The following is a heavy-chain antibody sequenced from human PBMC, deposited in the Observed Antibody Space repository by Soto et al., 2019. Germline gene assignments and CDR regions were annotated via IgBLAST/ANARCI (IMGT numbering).Heavy chain of an antibody. CDR1: GGSISSYY. J-gene: IGHJ1*01. V-gene: IGHV4-59*01. CDR2: IYYSGRT. Sequence: QVQLQESGPGLVKPSETLSLTCTVSGGSISSYYWSWIRQPPGKGLEWIGSIYYSGRTNYNPSLKIPVTIAEDTSKNQFPLKLRSVAEADTAWCYCARGWGGYFQHWGQGTLVTVSS. CDR3: ARGWGGYFQH. D-gene: IGHD7-27*01.